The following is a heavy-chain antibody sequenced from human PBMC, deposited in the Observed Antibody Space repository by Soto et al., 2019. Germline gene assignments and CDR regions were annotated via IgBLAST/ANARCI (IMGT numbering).Heavy chain of an antibody. CDR1: GFTFNTYA. CDR3: ARDSYYHSSSGYYVFDY. D-gene: IGHD3-22*01. V-gene: IGHV3-23*01. J-gene: IGHJ4*02. CDR2: ISESGST. Sequence: GGSLRLSCAGSGFTFNTYAMTWVRQAPGKGLEWVSMISESGSTYYSGPVRGRFTISRDNSKNTLYLQMNALRPEDTAVYYCARDSYYHSSSGYYVFDYWGQGTLVTVSS.